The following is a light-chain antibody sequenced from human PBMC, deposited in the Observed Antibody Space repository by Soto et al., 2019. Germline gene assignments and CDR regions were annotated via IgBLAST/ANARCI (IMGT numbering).Light chain of an antibody. J-gene: IGKJ4*01. Sequence: EIVLTPSPGTLSLSPCETATLSFSASQTIGRTYLAWYQLKPGQAPRLLIFGTSSRATGIPDRFSGSGSGTDFTLSISRLEPEDFAVYYCQQYASSPLLTFGGGTKVDI. CDR1: QTIGRTY. CDR3: QQYASSPLLT. CDR2: GTS. V-gene: IGKV3-20*01.